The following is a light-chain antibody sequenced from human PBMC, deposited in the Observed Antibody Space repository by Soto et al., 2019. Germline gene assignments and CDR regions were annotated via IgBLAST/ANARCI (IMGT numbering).Light chain of an antibody. CDR1: SSDIGGSKY. V-gene: IGLV2-14*01. J-gene: IGLJ1*01. CDR2: EVT. CDR3: SSYASSGTLYV. Sequence: QSALTQPASLSGSPGQSITISCTGTSSDIGGSKYVSWYQQHPGKAPKLMIYEVTYRPSGVSDRFSGSKFGNTASLTVSALQAEDEADYYCSSYASSGTLYVFGTGTKVTVL.